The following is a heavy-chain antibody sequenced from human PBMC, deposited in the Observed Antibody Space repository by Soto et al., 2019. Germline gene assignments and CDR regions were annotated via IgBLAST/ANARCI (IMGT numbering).Heavy chain of an antibody. CDR1: GASISSYY. J-gene: IGHJ5*02. CDR3: AREKNRHWFDP. V-gene: IGHV4-59*12. Sequence: ETLSLTCTVSGASISSYYWSWIRQPPGKGLEWIGYFYYTGNTNYNPSLKSRVTMSVDTSKNQFSLKLTSLTAADTAVYYCAREKNRHWFDPWGQGTLVTVSS. CDR2: FYYTGNT.